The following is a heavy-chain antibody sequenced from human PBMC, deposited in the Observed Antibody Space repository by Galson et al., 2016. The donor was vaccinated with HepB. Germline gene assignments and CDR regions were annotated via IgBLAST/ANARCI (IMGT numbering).Heavy chain of an antibody. CDR2: IYPDDSET. CDR1: GYKFANYW. J-gene: IGHJ4*02. D-gene: IGHD2-15*01. Sequence: QSGADVKKPGESLKISCKGLGYKFANYWIGWVRQMPGRGLEWMGIIYPDDSETTYSPSFQGQVTISVDMSLNAAYLQWSSLRASHTAIYYCARSPNLNYGSYSIDYWGQGALVPVSS. CDR3: ARSPNLNYGSYSIDY. V-gene: IGHV5-51*01.